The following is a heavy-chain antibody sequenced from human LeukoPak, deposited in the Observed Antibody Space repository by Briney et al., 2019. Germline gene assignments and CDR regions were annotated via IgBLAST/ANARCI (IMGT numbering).Heavy chain of an antibody. J-gene: IGHJ6*03. CDR3: ARVKGRGVMDV. CDR2: IYYSGST. Sequence: SETLSLTCTVSGGSISSYYWSWIRQPPGKGLEWIGYIYYSGSTNYNPSLKSRVTISVDTSKNQFSLKLSSVTAADTAVYYCARVKGRGVMDVWGKGTTVTVSS. V-gene: IGHV4-59*01. CDR1: GGSISSYY. D-gene: IGHD2-8*01.